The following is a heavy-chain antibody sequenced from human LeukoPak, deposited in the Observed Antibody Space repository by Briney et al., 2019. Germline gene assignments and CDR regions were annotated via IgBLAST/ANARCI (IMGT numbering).Heavy chain of an antibody. J-gene: IGHJ4*02. Sequence: GGSLRLSCAASGFTFSNYGMSWVRQAPGKGLVWVSRINSDGSSTSYADSVKGRFTISRDNAKNTLYLQMNSLRAEDTAVYYCARDRDYDLFDYWGQGTLVTVSS. D-gene: IGHD3-22*01. CDR1: GFTFSNYG. V-gene: IGHV3-74*01. CDR2: INSDGSST. CDR3: ARDRDYDLFDY.